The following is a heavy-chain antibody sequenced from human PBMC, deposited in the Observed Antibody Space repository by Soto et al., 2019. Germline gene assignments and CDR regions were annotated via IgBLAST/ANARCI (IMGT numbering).Heavy chain of an antibody. D-gene: IGHD2-2*01. Sequence: GESLKISCKGSGYSFISYWIGWVRQMPGKGLEWMGIIYPDDSDARYSPSFQGQVTMSADKSIRTAYLQWSSPKASDTAMYFCARGMLVPGGTRFSTPAFNTLRQGRMVTV. CDR3: ARGMLVPGGTRFSTPAFNT. CDR2: IYPDDSDA. J-gene: IGHJ3*02. V-gene: IGHV5-51*01. CDR1: GYSFISYW.